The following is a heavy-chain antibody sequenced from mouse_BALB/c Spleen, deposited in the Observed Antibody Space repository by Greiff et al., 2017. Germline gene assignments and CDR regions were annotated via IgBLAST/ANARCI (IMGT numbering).Heavy chain of an antibody. CDR3: ARDGSSPFDY. D-gene: IGHD1-1*01. CDR1: GFNIKDTY. V-gene: IGHV14-3*02. J-gene: IGHJ2*01. CDR2: IDPANGNT. Sequence: DVKLQESGAELVKPGASVKLSCTASGFNIKDTYMHWVKQRPEQGLEWIGRIDPANGNTKYDPKFQGKATITADTSSNTAYLQLSSLTSEDTAVYYCARDGSSPFDYWGQGTTLTVSS.